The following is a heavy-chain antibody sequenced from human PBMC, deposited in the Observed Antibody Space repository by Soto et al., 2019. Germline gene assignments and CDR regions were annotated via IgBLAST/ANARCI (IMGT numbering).Heavy chain of an antibody. CDR2: ISYDGSNK. CDR3: AKDLGYCSGGSCYDYYYYYGMDV. D-gene: IGHD2-15*01. J-gene: IGHJ6*02. Sequence: PGGSLRLSCAASGFTFSSYGMHWVRQAPGKGLEWVAVISYDGSNKYYADSVKGRFTISRDNSKNTLYLQMNSLRAEDTAVYYCAKDLGYCSGGSCYDYYYYYGMDVWGQGTTVTVS. CDR1: GFTFSSYG. V-gene: IGHV3-30*18.